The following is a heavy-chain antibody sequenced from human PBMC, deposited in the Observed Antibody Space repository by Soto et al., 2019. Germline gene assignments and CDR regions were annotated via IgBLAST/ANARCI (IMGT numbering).Heavy chain of an antibody. CDR3: AKYSEIPSEAYLNQ. J-gene: IGHJ1*01. CDR2: ISSNGGRT. CDR1: GFTFSVYA. D-gene: IGHD2-2*01. V-gene: IGHV3-23*01. Sequence: PVGSLRLSCAASGFTFSVYAMSWVRQAPGKGLEWVSAISSNGGRTFYADSLRGRFTISRDNSKSALYLQMNNLRAEDTAIYYCAKYSEIPSEAYLNQWGQGTLVTVSS.